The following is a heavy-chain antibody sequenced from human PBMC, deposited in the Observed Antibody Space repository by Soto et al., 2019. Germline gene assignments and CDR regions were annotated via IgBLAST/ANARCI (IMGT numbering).Heavy chain of an antibody. Sequence: GASVKVSCKASGYTFTSYAMHWVRQAPGQRLEWMGWINAGNGNTKYSQKFQGRVTITRDTSASTAYMELSSLRSEDTAVYYCARGTPDYYDSSGYQDYWGQGTLVTVSS. CDR1: GYTFTSYA. V-gene: IGHV1-3*01. J-gene: IGHJ4*02. CDR2: INAGNGNT. CDR3: ARGTPDYYDSSGYQDY. D-gene: IGHD3-22*01.